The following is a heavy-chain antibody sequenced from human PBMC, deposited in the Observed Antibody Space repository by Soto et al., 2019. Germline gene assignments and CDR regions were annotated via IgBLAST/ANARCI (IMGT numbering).Heavy chain of an antibody. V-gene: IGHV1-58*01. CDR3: AATPYGGPGGWFDP. Sequence: SVTVSCTASGFTFTSSAVQWVRQARGQRLEWIGWIVVGSGNTNYAQKFQERVTITRDMSTSTAYMELSSLRSEDTAVYYCAATPYGGPGGWFDPWGQGTLVTVAS. D-gene: IGHD4-17*01. CDR1: GFTFTSSA. CDR2: IVVGSGNT. J-gene: IGHJ5*02.